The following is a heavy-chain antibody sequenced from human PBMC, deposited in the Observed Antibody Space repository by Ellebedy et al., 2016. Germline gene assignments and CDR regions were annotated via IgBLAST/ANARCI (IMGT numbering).Heavy chain of an antibody. CDR2: IYSGGST. CDR3: ARDLKQWLASLGY. D-gene: IGHD6-19*01. V-gene: IGHV3-66*01. Sequence: GESLKISXAASGFTVSSNYMSWVRQAPGKGLEWVSVIYSGGSTYYADSVKGRFTISRDNSKNTLYLQMNSLRAEDTAVYYCARDLKQWLASLGYWGQGTLVTVSS. J-gene: IGHJ4*02. CDR1: GFTVSSNY.